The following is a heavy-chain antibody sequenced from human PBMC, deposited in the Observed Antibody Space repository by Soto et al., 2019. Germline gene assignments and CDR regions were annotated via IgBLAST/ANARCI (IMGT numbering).Heavy chain of an antibody. CDR1: GGSISSSSYY. J-gene: IGHJ4*02. CDR2: IYYSGST. Sequence: QLQLQESGPGLVKPSETLSLTCTVSGGSISSSSYYWGWIRQPPGKGLEWIGSIYYSGSTYYNPSLKSRVTISVDTSKNQFSLKLSSVTAADTAVYYCARHYDCGGYFDYWGQGTLVTVSS. D-gene: IGHD4-17*01. CDR3: ARHYDCGGYFDY. V-gene: IGHV4-39*01.